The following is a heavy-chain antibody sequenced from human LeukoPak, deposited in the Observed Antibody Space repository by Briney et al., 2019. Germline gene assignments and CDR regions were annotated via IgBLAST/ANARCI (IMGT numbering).Heavy chain of an antibody. J-gene: IGHJ4*02. CDR2: ISYDGSNK. CDR1: GFTFSAYG. V-gene: IGHV3-30*18. CDR3: AKGGPHPTVLYS. D-gene: IGHD4-4*01. Sequence: PGGSLRLSCAASGFTFSAYGMHWVRQAPGKGLEWVADISYDGSNKYYADSVKGRFTVSRDNSKNTLYVQMNSLRAEDTAVYYCAKGGPHPTVLYSWGQGTLVTVSP.